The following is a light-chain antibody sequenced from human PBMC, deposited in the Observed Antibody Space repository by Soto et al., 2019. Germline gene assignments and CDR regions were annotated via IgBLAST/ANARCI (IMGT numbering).Light chain of an antibody. CDR3: QQYITAPET. V-gene: IGKV3-20*01. CDR2: GAS. Sequence: EIVLTQSPGTLSLSPGERATLSCRASQSVSSNYLAWYQQKPGQAPRLLIYGASSRATGTPDRFSGSGSGIDFTLTISRLEPEDFAVYHCQQYITAPETFGQGTKVEIK. CDR1: QSVSSNY. J-gene: IGKJ1*01.